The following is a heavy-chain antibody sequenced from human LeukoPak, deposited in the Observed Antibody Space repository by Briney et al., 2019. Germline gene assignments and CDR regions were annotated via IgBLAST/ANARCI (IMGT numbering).Heavy chain of an antibody. Sequence: GGSLRLSCVASGFTFSSYTMNWVRQAPGKGLEWVSYISSSSSTIYYADSVKGRFTISRDNAKNSLYLQMNSLRAEDTAVYYCARSKVGGTNYYYYYGMDVWGQGTTVTVSS. J-gene: IGHJ6*02. CDR1: GFTFSSYT. CDR2: ISSSSSTI. CDR3: ARSKVGGTNYYYYYGMDV. V-gene: IGHV3-48*04. D-gene: IGHD1-26*01.